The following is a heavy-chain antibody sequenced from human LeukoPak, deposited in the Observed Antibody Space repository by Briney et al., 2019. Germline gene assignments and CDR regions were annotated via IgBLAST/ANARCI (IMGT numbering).Heavy chain of an antibody. CDR1: GGSISSSGYS. D-gene: IGHD2/OR15-2a*01. Sequence: SQTLSLTCAVSGGSISSSGYSWSWIRQPPGKGLEWIGYIHHTGSTYYNPSLKSRVTISVDTSKNQFSLKLSSVTAADTVVYYCAREPATASLFRRRYNWFGPWGQGTLVTVSS. CDR3: AREPATASLFRRRYNWFGP. V-gene: IGHV4-30-2*01. CDR2: IHHTGST. J-gene: IGHJ5*02.